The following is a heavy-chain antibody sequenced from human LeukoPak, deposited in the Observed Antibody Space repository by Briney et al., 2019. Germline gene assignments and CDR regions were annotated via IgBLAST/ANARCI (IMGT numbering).Heavy chain of an antibody. V-gene: IGHV3-30*02. CDR3: AKEGYSNVPVFDY. CDR2: IRYDGSNK. Sequence: GGSLRLSCAASGFTFSSYGMHWVRQAPGKGLEWVAFIRYDGSNKYYADSVKGRFTISRDNSKNTLYLQMNSLRAEDTAVYYCAKEGYSNVPVFDYWGQGTLVTVSS. D-gene: IGHD4-11*01. J-gene: IGHJ4*02. CDR1: GFTFSSYG.